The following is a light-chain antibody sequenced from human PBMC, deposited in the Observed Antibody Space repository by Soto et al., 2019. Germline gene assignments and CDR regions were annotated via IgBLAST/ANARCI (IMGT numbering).Light chain of an antibody. Sequence: IQMTQSPTSLSASVGDRVTITCRASQDIRNVVAWYQQKPGQAPKLLIYAASTLQSGVPSRFSGSGSGTDFTLTINSLQPEDVATYSCQKSSSVPVFGPGTKVEIK. CDR2: AAS. CDR1: QDIRNV. CDR3: QKSSSVPV. J-gene: IGKJ3*01. V-gene: IGKV1-27*01.